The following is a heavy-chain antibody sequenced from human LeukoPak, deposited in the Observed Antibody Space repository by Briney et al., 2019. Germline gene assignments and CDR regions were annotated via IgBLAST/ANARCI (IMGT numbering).Heavy chain of an antibody. D-gene: IGHD2-15*01. V-gene: IGHV3-33*01. CDR2: IWYDGSNK. J-gene: IGHJ4*02. CDR1: GFTFSSYG. CDR3: ARDGDIPDYFDY. Sequence: PGGSLRLSCAASGFTFSSYGMHWVRQAPGKGLEWMAVIWYDGSNKYYADSVKGRFTISRDNSKNTLYLQMNSLRAEDTAVYYCARDGDIPDYFDYWGQGILVTVSS.